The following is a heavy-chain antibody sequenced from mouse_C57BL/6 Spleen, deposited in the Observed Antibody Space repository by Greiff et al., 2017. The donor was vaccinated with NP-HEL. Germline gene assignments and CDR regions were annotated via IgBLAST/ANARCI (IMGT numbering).Heavy chain of an antibody. V-gene: IGHV5-6*01. J-gene: IGHJ3*01. D-gene: IGHD1-1*01. CDR2: ISSGGSYT. CDR3: ARPPYYGSPWFAY. CDR1: GFTFSSYG. Sequence: EVNVVESGGDLVKPGGSLKLSCAASGFTFSSYGMSWVRQTPDKRLEWVATISSGGSYTYYPDSVKGRFTISRDNAKNTLYLQMSSLKSEDTAMYYCARPPYYGSPWFAYWGQGTLVTVSA.